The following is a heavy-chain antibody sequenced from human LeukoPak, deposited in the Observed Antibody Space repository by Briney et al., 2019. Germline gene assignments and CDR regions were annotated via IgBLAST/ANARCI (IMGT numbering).Heavy chain of an antibody. CDR2: VFGSGGST. J-gene: IGHJ4*02. V-gene: IGHV3-23*01. D-gene: IGHD4-11*01. Sequence: GGSLRLSCAASGFTFSSYAMYWVRQAPGKGLGWVSGVFGSGGSTHYADSVKGRFTISRDSSKSSVYLQLNSLRAEDTAVYYCARENDYHFDYWGQGTLVTVSS. CDR1: GFTFSSYA. CDR3: ARENDYHFDY.